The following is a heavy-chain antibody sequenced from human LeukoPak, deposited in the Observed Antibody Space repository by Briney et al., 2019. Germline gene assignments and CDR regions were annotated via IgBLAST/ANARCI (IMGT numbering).Heavy chain of an antibody. D-gene: IGHD4-17*01. CDR1: GFTFSSYA. CDR3: ARSPDGDHDY. Sequence: GGSLRLSCAASGFTFSSYAMHWVRRAPGKGLEGVAVISYDGSNKYYADSVKGRFTISRDNSKNTLYLQMNSLRAEDTAVYYCARSPDGDHDYWGQGTLVTVSS. J-gene: IGHJ4*02. V-gene: IGHV3-30*04. CDR2: ISYDGSNK.